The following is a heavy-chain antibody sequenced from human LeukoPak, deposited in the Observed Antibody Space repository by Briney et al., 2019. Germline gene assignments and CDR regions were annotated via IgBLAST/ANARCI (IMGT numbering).Heavy chain of an antibody. CDR3: AREDSSGYDY. CDR1: GYTFTSYY. V-gene: IGHV1-2*02. CDR2: INPNSGGT. D-gene: IGHD3-22*01. J-gene: IGHJ4*02. Sequence: GASVKVSCKASGYTFTSYYMHWVRQAPGQGLEWMGWINPNSGGTNYAQNFQGRVTMTRGTSISTAYMEVSRLRSDDTAVYYCAREDSSGYDYWGQGTLVTVSS.